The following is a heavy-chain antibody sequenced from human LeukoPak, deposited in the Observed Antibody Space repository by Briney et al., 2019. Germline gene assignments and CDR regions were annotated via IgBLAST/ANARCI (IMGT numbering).Heavy chain of an antibody. Sequence: PGGSLRLSCAAPGFTFSSYWMHWVRHAPGKGLVWVSRINSDGSSTSYADSVKGRFTISRDNAKNTLYLQMNSLRAEDTAVYYCARDGDGDYSWGYYWGQGTLVTVSS. D-gene: IGHD4-17*01. CDR3: ARDGDGDYSWGYY. V-gene: IGHV3-74*01. CDR2: INSDGSST. J-gene: IGHJ4*02. CDR1: GFTFSSYW.